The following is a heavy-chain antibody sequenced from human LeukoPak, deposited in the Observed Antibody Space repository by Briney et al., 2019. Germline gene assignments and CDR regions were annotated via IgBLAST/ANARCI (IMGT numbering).Heavy chain of an antibody. CDR1: GGSISSGDYY. V-gene: IGHV4-61*08. Sequence: SETLSLTCTVSGGSISSGDYYWSWIRQPPGKGLEWIGYIYYNGSTNYNPSLKSRVTMSVDTSKNQFSLKLSSVTAADTAVYYCARSGYHWGYYFDYWGQGTLVTVSS. CDR3: ARSGYHWGYYFDY. CDR2: IYYNGST. J-gene: IGHJ4*02. D-gene: IGHD3-3*01.